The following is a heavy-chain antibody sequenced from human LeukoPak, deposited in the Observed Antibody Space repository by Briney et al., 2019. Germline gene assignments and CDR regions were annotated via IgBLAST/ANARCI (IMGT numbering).Heavy chain of an antibody. V-gene: IGHV3-23*01. CDR1: GFTFSSYA. CDR2: ISGSGGST. Sequence: GGSLRLSCAASGFTFSSYAMSWVRQAPGKGLEWVSAISGSGGSTYYADSVKGRFTISRDNSKNTLYLQMNSLRAEDTAVYYCAKDLFRGGDCSTHIDYWGQGTLVTASS. CDR3: AKDLFRGGDCSTHIDY. J-gene: IGHJ4*02. D-gene: IGHD2-21*02.